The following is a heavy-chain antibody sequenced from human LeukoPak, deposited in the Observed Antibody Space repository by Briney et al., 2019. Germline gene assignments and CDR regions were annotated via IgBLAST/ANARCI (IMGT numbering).Heavy chain of an antibody. CDR3: AREGWIYCSGGSCYSTDAFDI. CDR2: ISYDGSNK. V-gene: IGHV3-30-3*01. Sequence: GGSLRLSCAASGFTFSSYAMHWVRQAPGKGLEWVAVISYDGSNKYYADSVKGRFTISRDSSKNTLYLQMNSLRAEDTAVYYCAREGWIYCSGGSCYSTDAFDIWGQGTMVTVSS. D-gene: IGHD2-15*01. CDR1: GFTFSSYA. J-gene: IGHJ3*02.